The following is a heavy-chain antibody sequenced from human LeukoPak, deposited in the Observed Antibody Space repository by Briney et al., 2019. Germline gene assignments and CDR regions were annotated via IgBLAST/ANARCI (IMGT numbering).Heavy chain of an antibody. D-gene: IGHD1-26*01. J-gene: IGHJ4*02. CDR2: IKEDGSKK. V-gene: IGHV3-7*01. Sequence: GGPLRLSCAASGFTFSGCWMTWVRQAPGKGLEWVANIKEDGSKKNYVDSVKGRFTIFRDNAKNSLYLQMNSLRDEDTAVYYCASSGNYRFDYWGQGTLVTVSS. CDR1: GFTFSGCW. CDR3: ASSGNYRFDY.